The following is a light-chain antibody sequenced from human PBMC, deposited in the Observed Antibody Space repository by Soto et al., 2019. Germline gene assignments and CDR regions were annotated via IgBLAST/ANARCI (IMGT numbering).Light chain of an antibody. V-gene: IGLV2-23*02. CDR3: CSYAASNTLI. J-gene: IGLJ2*01. CDR1: SSNVGSYDL. Sequence: QSALTQPASVSGSPGQSITISCTGTSSNVGSYDLVSWYQQHPGKAPKLLMYEVTKRPSGVSNRFSGSKSGNTASLTISGFQAEDEDDYACCSYAASNTLIFGGGTQLAV. CDR2: EVT.